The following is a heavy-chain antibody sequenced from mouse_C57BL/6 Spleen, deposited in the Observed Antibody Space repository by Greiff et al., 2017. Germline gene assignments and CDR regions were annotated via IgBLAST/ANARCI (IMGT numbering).Heavy chain of an antibody. V-gene: IGHV1-55*01. CDR2: IYPGSGST. Sequence: QVQLKQPGAELVKPGASVKMSCKASGYTLPSSWITWGKRRPGQGLGWLGDIYPGSGSTNYNEKFKSKATLTVDTSSSTAYMQLSSLTSEDSAVYYCAREHYYGSSPWFAYWGQGTLVTVSA. D-gene: IGHD1-1*01. J-gene: IGHJ3*01. CDR1: GYTLPSSW. CDR3: AREHYYGSSPWFAY.